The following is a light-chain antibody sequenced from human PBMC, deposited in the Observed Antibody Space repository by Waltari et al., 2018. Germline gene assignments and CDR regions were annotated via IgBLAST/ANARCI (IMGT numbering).Light chain of an antibody. Sequence: DIQMTQSPSTLSASVGDRVTITCRASQSISGWLAWYQQKPGNAPKLLIYQAFTLESGVPSRFSGSGSATYFTLTISSLQPDDFATYFCQQYNSPPTFGQGTKVEIK. J-gene: IGKJ1*01. CDR1: QSISGW. CDR2: QAF. CDR3: QQYNSPPT. V-gene: IGKV1-5*03.